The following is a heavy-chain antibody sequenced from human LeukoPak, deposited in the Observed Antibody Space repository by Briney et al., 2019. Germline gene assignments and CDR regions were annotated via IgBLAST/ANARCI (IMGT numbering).Heavy chain of an antibody. CDR3: ARDAYYDSSGYLKY. Sequence: GSLRLSRAASGFTFSDYYMSWIRQAPGKGLEWVSYISSSGSTIYYADSVKGRFTISRDNAKNSLYLQMNSLRAEDTAVYYCARDAYYDSSGYLKYWGQGTLVTVSS. D-gene: IGHD3-22*01. CDR2: ISSSGSTI. CDR1: GFTFSDYY. V-gene: IGHV3-11*04. J-gene: IGHJ4*02.